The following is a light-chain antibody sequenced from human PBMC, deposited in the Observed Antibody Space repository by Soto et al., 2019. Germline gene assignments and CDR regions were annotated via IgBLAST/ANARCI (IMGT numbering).Light chain of an antibody. CDR3: QQYNSYST. CDR2: KAS. V-gene: IGKV1-5*03. J-gene: IGKJ1*01. Sequence: QMTQSPSTLSASVGDTVTITCRASQSISTWLAWYQQKPGKAPKLLIYKASTLESGVPSRFSGSGSGTEFTLTIISLQPDEFATYYCQQYNSYSTFGQGTKVEIK. CDR1: QSISTW.